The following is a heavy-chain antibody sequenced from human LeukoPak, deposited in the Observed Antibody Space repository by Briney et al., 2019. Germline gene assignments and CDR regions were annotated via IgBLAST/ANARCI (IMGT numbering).Heavy chain of an antibody. D-gene: IGHD3-22*01. CDR1: GYTFTNYG. CDR3: ARPDYYDSSGYYGNKFDY. V-gene: IGHV1-18*01. CDR2: ISGNNGDT. Sequence: ASVKVSCKASGYTFTNYGISWVRQAPGQGLEWMGWISGNNGDTNYAQKFQGRVTMTTDTCTSTAYMELRSLRSDDTAVYYCARPDYYDSSGYYGNKFDYWGHGTLVTVSS. J-gene: IGHJ4*01.